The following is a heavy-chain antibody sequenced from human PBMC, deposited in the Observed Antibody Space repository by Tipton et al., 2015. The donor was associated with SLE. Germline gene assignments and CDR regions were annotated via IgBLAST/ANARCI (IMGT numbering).Heavy chain of an antibody. CDR3: AASIAALTPFDY. CDR2: ISYDGSNK. J-gene: IGHJ4*02. Sequence: SLRLSCAASGFTFSNYAMHWVRQAPGKGLEWVAVISYDGSNKYYADSVKGRFTISRDNSKNTLYLQMNSLRAEDTAVYYCAASIAALTPFDYWGQGTLVTVSS. V-gene: IGHV3-30*04. D-gene: IGHD6-6*01. CDR1: GFTFSNYA.